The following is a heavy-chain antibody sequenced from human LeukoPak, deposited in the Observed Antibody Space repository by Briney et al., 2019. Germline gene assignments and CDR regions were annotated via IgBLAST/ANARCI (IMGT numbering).Heavy chain of an antibody. D-gene: IGHD6-6*01. CDR1: GGSISSGGYS. CDR3: ARTSIAARRANAFDI. V-gene: IGHV4-30-2*01. Sequence: SQTLSLTCAVSGGSISSGGYSWSWIRQPPGKGLEWTGYIYHSGSTYYNPSLKSRVTISVDRSKNQFSLKLSSVTAADTAVYYCARTSIAARRANAFDIWGQGTMVTVSS. J-gene: IGHJ3*02. CDR2: IYHSGST.